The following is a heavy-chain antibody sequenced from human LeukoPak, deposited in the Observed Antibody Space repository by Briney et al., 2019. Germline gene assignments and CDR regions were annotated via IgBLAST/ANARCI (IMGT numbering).Heavy chain of an antibody. CDR2: MNPNSGNT. CDR1: GYTFTSYD. J-gene: IGHJ6*02. V-gene: IGHV1-8*01. Sequence: ASVKVSCKASGYTFTSYDINWVRQATGQGLEWMGWMNPNSGNTGYAQKFQGRVTMTRNTSISTAYMELSSLRSEDTAVYYCARIIISGRGWYGNYYYGMDVWGQGTTVTVSS. CDR3: ARIIISGRGWYGNYYYGMDV. D-gene: IGHD6-19*01.